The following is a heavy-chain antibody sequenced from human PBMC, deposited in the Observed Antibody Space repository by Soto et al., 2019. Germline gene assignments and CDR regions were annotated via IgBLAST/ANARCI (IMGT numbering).Heavy chain of an antibody. CDR3: ARAVGIRGVIITDVGYYYYVMDV. D-gene: IGHD3-10*01. Sequence: LSLTCTVSGGSLSSGGYYCSWIHQHPGKGLEWIGYIYYSGSTYYNPSLKSRVTISVDTSKNQFSLKLSSVTAADTAVYYCARAVGIRGVIITDVGYYYYVMDVWGQGTTVTVSS. CDR1: GGSLSSGGYY. J-gene: IGHJ6*02. V-gene: IGHV4-31*03. CDR2: IYYSGST.